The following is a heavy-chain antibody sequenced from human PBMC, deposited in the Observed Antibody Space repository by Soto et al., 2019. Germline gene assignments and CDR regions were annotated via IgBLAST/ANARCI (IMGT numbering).Heavy chain of an antibody. CDR1: GYTFSSYD. D-gene: IGHD6-19*01. CDR2: LNPNSGDT. V-gene: IGHV1-8*01. CDR3: ATAGGGWYLY. J-gene: IGHJ4*02. Sequence: QVQLVQSGAEVKKPGASVKVSCKASGYTFSSYDINWVRQATGQGLEWMGWLNPNSGDTGYAQKLQDRVTLTRNTSINTAYKELSSLTSDDPAVSYCATAGGGWYLYWGQGTLVTVSS.